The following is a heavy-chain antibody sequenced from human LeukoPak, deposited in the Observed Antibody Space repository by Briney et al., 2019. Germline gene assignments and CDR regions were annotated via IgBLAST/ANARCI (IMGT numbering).Heavy chain of an antibody. D-gene: IGHD4-23*01. CDR3: ARDKAVTTEVTQHFQH. J-gene: IGHJ1*01. CDR1: GYTFTSYG. V-gene: IGHV1-18*01. CDR2: ISAYNGNT. Sequence: ASVKVSCKASGYTFTSYGISWVRLAPGQGLEWMGWISAYNGNTNYAQKLQGRVTMTTDTSTSTAYMELRSLRSDDTAVYYCARDKAVTTEVTQHFQHWGQGTLVTVSS.